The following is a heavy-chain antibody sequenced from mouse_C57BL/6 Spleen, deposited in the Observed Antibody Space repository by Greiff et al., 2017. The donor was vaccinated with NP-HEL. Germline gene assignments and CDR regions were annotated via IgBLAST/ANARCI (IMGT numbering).Heavy chain of an antibody. Sequence: QVHVKQPGAELVKPGASVKLSCKASGYTFTSYWMHWVKQRPGQGLEWIGMIHPNSGSTNYNEKFKSKATLTVDKSSSTAYMQLSSLTSEDSAVYYCAREDFSTMVTTRGLDYWGQGTTLTVSS. J-gene: IGHJ2*01. CDR2: IHPNSGST. V-gene: IGHV1-64*01. CDR1: GYTFTSYW. D-gene: IGHD2-2*01. CDR3: AREDFSTMVTTRGLDY.